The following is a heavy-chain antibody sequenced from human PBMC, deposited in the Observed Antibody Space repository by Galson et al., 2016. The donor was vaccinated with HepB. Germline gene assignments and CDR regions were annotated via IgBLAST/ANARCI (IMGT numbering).Heavy chain of an antibody. CDR1: GFSLTTTAVG. D-gene: IGHD3-3*01. CDR3: AYTTTISGFYSH. J-gene: IGHJ4*02. V-gene: IGHV2-5*02. CDR2: IYWDDDK. Sequence: PALVKPTQTLTLPCSFSGFSLTTTAVGVGWIRQPPGQALEWIGLIYWDDDKRYRPSLKRRVTITKDTSKNQVVLTMTNMDPVDTGTYYCAYTTTISGFYSHWGQGSRVTVSS.